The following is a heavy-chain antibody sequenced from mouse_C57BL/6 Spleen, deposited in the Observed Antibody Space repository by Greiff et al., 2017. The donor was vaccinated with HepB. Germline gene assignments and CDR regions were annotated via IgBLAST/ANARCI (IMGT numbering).Heavy chain of an antibody. Sequence: VQLQQSGAELVMPGASVKLSCKASGYTFTSYWMHWVKQRPGQGLEWIGEIDPSDSYTNYNQKFKGKSTLTVDKSSSTAYMQLSSLTSEDSAVYYCARGGLTWTVKYYFDYWGQGTTLTVSS. J-gene: IGHJ2*01. CDR2: IDPSDSYT. CDR3: ARGGLTWTVKYYFDY. V-gene: IGHV1-69*01. CDR1: GYTFTSYW. D-gene: IGHD4-1*01.